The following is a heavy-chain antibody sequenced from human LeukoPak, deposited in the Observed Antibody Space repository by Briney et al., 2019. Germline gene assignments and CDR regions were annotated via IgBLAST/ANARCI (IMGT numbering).Heavy chain of an antibody. J-gene: IGHJ4*02. CDR3: ARDHWDYNDTWSRQFDY. Sequence: PSETLSLTCTVSGGSISSYYWNWIRQPPGKGLEWIGYLYYSGITSYNPSLQSRVTISVDTSKNQFSLKLRSVTAADTAVYYCARDHWDYNDTWSRQFDYWGQGTLVTVSS. CDR2: LYYSGIT. D-gene: IGHD3-22*01. V-gene: IGHV4-59*12. CDR1: GGSISSYY.